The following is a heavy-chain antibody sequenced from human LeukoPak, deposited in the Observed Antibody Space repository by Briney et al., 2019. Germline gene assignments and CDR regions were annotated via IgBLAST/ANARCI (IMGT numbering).Heavy chain of an antibody. D-gene: IGHD3-22*01. Sequence: GVSLRLSCAASGVTFSSYAMSWVRQAPGKGLEWVSAISGSGGSTYYADSVKGRFTISRDNSKNTPYLQMNSLRAEDTAVYYCAKDLIYYDSSGYYRLDYWGQGTLVTVSS. CDR3: AKDLIYYDSSGYYRLDY. CDR1: GVTFSSYA. J-gene: IGHJ4*02. CDR2: ISGSGGST. V-gene: IGHV3-23*01.